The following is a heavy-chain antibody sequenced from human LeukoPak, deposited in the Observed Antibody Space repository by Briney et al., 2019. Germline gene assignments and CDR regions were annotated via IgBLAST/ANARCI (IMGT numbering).Heavy chain of an antibody. D-gene: IGHD3-10*01. Sequence: ESGPTLVKPAQTLTLTCSFSGFSLSTSGVAVGWIRQPPGKALEWLALIYWNDDKRYSPSLKTRLTISKDTSKNQVVLTMTNMDPVDTATYYCARIMGDGSGNYMDVWGKGTTVTISS. CDR3: ARIMGDGSGNYMDV. J-gene: IGHJ6*03. CDR2: IYWNDDK. CDR1: GFSLSTSGVA. V-gene: IGHV2-5*01.